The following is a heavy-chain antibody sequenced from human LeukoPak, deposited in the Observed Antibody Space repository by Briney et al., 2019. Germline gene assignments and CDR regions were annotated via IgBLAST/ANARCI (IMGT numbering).Heavy chain of an antibody. D-gene: IGHD2-2*02. CDR3: AKDLDCSSTSCYTPDI. CDR2: IYSGGST. V-gene: IGHV3-53*01. Sequence: GGSLRLSCAASGFTVSSNYMSWVRQAPGKGLEWVSVIYSGGSTYYADSVKGRFTISRDNSKNTLYLQMNSLRAEDTAVYYCAKDLDCSSTSCYTPDIWGQGTMVTVSS. J-gene: IGHJ3*02. CDR1: GFTVSSNY.